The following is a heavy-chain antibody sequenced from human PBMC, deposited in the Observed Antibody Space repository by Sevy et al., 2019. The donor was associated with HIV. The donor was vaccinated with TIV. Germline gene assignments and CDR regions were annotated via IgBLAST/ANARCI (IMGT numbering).Heavy chain of an antibody. Sequence: GGSLRLSCVASGFTLSNYNINWVRQAPGKGLEWVSYISGLSNYIYYADSLGGRFTISRDNAKNSVYLQMNSLRTEDTAVYYCARGATSGWDYFDSWGQGTLVTVSS. V-gene: IGHV3-21*06. CDR2: ISGLSNYI. CDR1: GFTLSNYN. CDR3: ARGATSGWDYFDS. D-gene: IGHD6-19*01. J-gene: IGHJ4*02.